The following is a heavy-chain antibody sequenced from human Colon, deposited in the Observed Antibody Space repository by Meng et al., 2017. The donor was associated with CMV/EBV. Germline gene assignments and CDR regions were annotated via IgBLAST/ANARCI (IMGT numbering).Heavy chain of an antibody. CDR2: ISTYNGNT. J-gene: IGHJ6*02. Sequence: ASVKVSCKASGYTFTSYGISWVRQAPGQGLEWMGWISTYNGNTNYAQKLQGRVTMTTDTSTSTAYMELRSLRSDDTAVYYCASRTMVRNRPRNYYYYGMDVWGQGTTVTVSS. V-gene: IGHV1-18*01. CDR3: ASRTMVRNRPRNYYYYGMDV. D-gene: IGHD3-10*01. CDR1: GYTFTSYG.